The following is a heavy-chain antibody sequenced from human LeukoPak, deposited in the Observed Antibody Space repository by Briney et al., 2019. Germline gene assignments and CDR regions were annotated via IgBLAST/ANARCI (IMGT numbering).Heavy chain of an antibody. CDR1: GLTFSRLH. Sequence: GGSLRLSCAVSGLTFSRLHMHWVRQAPGKGLEWVAVISPDGSDRQYTASVKGRFPIARDNSRNTLYLDMNSPRADDTAVYYCVREPGPGYFDYWGQGTLVTVSS. V-gene: IGHV3-30-3*01. CDR2: ISPDGSDR. D-gene: IGHD6-13*01. CDR3: VREPGPGYFDY. J-gene: IGHJ4*02.